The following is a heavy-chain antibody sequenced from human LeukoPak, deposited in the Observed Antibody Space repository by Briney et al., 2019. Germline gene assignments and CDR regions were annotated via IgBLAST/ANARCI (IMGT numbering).Heavy chain of an antibody. Sequence: GGSLRLSCAASGFTFSSYAMSWVRQAPGKGLEWISAISGSGGSTYYADSVKGRFTISRDNSKNTLYLQMNSLRAEDTAVYYCANTPHYYDSSGYYADYWGQGTLVTVSS. J-gene: IGHJ4*02. CDR1: GFTFSSYA. D-gene: IGHD3-22*01. CDR3: ANTPHYYDSSGYYADY. V-gene: IGHV3-23*01. CDR2: ISGSGGST.